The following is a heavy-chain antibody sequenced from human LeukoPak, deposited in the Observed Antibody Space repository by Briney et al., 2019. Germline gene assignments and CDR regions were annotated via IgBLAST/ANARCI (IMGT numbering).Heavy chain of an antibody. V-gene: IGHV3-66*01. D-gene: IGHD6-13*01. CDR2: IYSGGSA. CDR3: AIAAAGANYYFDY. Sequence: PGGSLRLSCAASGFTVSSNYMSWVRQAPGKGLEWVSVIYSGGSAYYADSVKGRFTISRDNSKNTLYLQMNSLSAEDTAVYYCAIAAAGANYYFDYWGQGTLVTVSS. CDR1: GFTVSSNY. J-gene: IGHJ4*02.